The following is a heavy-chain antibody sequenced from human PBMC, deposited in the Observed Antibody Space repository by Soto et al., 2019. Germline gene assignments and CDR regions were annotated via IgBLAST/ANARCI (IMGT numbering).Heavy chain of an antibody. CDR2: IYYSGST. CDR1: GGSISSYY. Sequence: QVQLQESGPGLVKPSETLSLTCTVSGGSISSYYWSWIRQPPGKGLEWIGYIYYSGSTNYNPSLKSRFTISVDTSKNQFSLKLSSVTAADTAVYYCARERGTVWDFDYWGQGTLVTVSS. J-gene: IGHJ4*02. V-gene: IGHV4-59*01. CDR3: ARERGTVWDFDY. D-gene: IGHD3-16*01.